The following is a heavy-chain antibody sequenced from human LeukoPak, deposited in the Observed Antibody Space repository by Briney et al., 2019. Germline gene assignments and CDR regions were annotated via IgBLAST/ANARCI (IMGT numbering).Heavy chain of an antibody. D-gene: IGHD4-11*01. J-gene: IGHJ4*02. Sequence: GGSLRLSCAASGFTFSSYGMHWVRQAPGKGLEWVAFIRYDGSNKYYADSVKGRFTISRDNAKNSLSLRMNSLRAEDTALYFCARGHSNYGDYFDYWGQGTLVTVSS. CDR2: IRYDGSNK. CDR3: ARGHSNYGDYFDY. V-gene: IGHV3-30*02. CDR1: GFTFSSYG.